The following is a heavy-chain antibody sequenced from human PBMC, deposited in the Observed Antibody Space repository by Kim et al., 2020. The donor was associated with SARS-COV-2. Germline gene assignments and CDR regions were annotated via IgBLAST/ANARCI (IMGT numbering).Heavy chain of an antibody. Sequence: GGSLRLSCAASGFTFSSYGMHWVRQAPGKGLEWVAVIWYDGSNKYYADSVKGRFTISRDNSKNTLYLQMNSLRAEDTAVYYCARDSYKVVDWGYYYYYYGMDVWGQGTTVTVSS. D-gene: IGHD7-27*01. CDR3: ARDSYKVVDWGYYYYYYGMDV. J-gene: IGHJ6*02. CDR1: GFTFSSYG. CDR2: IWYDGSNK. V-gene: IGHV3-33*01.